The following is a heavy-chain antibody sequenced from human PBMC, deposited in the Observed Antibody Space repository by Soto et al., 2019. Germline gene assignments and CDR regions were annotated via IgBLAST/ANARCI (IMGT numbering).Heavy chain of an antibody. D-gene: IGHD2-15*01. Sequence: LSETLSLTCAVYGGSFSGYYWSWIRQPPGKGLEWIGEINHSGSTNYNPSLKSRVTISVDTSKNQFSLKLSSVTAADTAVYYCARSLRGYCSGGSCYYWFDPWGQGTLVTVSS. J-gene: IGHJ5*02. V-gene: IGHV4-34*01. CDR2: INHSGST. CDR1: GGSFSGYY. CDR3: ARSLRGYCSGGSCYYWFDP.